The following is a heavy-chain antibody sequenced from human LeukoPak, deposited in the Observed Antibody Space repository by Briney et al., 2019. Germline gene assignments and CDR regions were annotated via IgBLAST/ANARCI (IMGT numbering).Heavy chain of an antibody. CDR1: GFTFSSYG. D-gene: IGHD6-13*01. Sequence: GGSLRLSCAASGFTFSSYGMHWVRQAPGKGLEWVAVISYDGSNKYYADSVKGRFTISRDNSKNTLYLQMNSLRAEDTAVYYCAKGPDSSSWSVPYYYYGMDVWGQGTTVTVSS. CDR2: ISYDGSNK. J-gene: IGHJ6*02. V-gene: IGHV3-30*18. CDR3: AKGPDSSSWSVPYYYYGMDV.